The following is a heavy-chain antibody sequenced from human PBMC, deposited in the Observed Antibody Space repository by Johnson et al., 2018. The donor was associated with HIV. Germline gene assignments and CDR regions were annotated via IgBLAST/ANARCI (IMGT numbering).Heavy chain of an antibody. CDR3: SKSQVIAVAGTDDAFDF. CDR2: IKQDGSEK. D-gene: IGHD6-19*01. Sequence: VQLVESGGGVVQPGGSLRLSCAASGFTFSSYGMHWVRQAPGKGLEWVANIKQDGSEKYYVDSVKGRFTISRDDAKNSLYLQMNILRAEDTAIYYCSKSQVIAVAGTDDAFDFWGQGTMVTVSS. V-gene: IGHV3-7*01. J-gene: IGHJ3*01. CDR1: GFTFSSYG.